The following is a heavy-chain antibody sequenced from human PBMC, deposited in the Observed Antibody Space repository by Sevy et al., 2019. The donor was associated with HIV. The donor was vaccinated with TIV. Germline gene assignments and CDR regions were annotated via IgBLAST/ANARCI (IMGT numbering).Heavy chain of an antibody. Sequence: GSLRLSCAASGFTFSKYFMSWVRQPPGEGLEWVSTLSFGCGEINYADSVKGRFTISRDNSKSSVYLQMNNPRPEDTAVYYCAREGCTKPHDYWGQGTLVTVSS. J-gene: IGHJ4*02. CDR3: AREGCTKPHDY. V-gene: IGHV3-23*01. CDR1: GFTFSKYF. D-gene: IGHD2-8*01. CDR2: LSFGCGEI.